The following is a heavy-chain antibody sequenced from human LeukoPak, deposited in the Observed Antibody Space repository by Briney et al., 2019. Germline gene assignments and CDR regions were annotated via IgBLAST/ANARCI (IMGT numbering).Heavy chain of an antibody. J-gene: IGHJ4*02. CDR2: MNPNSGNT. CDR1: AXXXXSYD. V-gene: IGHV1-8*01. D-gene: IGHD2-15*01. Sequence: ASVKVSCKASAXXXXSYDINWVRQATGQGLEWMGWMNPNSGNTGYAQKFQGRVTMTRNTSISTAYMELSSLRSEDTAVYYCARGAPGSYCSGGSCPYFDYWGQGTLISVSS. CDR3: ARGAPGSYCSGGSCPYFDY.